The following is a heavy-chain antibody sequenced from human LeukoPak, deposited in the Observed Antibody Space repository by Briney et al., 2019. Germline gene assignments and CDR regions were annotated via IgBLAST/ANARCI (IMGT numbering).Heavy chain of an antibody. CDR2: ISYDGSNK. Sequence: PGGSLRLSCAASGFTFSSYEMNWVRQAPGKGLEWVAVISYDGSNKYYADSVKGRFTISRDNSKNTLYLQMNSLRAEDTAVYYCTRDRRYGDYPYFFDYWGKGTLVTVSS. CDR1: GFTFSSYE. V-gene: IGHV3-30*04. J-gene: IGHJ4*02. CDR3: TRDRRYGDYPYFFDY. D-gene: IGHD4-17*01.